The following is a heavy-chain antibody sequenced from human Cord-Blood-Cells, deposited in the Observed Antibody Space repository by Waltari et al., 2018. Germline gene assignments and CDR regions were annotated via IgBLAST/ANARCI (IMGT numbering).Heavy chain of an antibody. V-gene: IGHV3-21*01. CDR3: ARDSSGSWYYYYYGMDV. D-gene: IGHD6-13*01. J-gene: IGHJ6*02. Sequence: EVQLVESGGGLVKPGGSLRLSCAASGFTFSSYSMNWVRQAPGKGLEWVSSISSSSSYIYYADSVKGRFTISRDNAKNSLYLQMNSLRAEDTAVYYCARDSSGSWYYYYYGMDVWGQGTTVTVSS. CDR1: GFTFSSYS. CDR2: ISSSSSYI.